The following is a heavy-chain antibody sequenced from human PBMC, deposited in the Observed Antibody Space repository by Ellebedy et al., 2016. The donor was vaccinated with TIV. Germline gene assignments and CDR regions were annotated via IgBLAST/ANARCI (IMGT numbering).Heavy chain of an antibody. CDR3: ARDVVVRGVGYFDY. D-gene: IGHD3-10*01. CDR1: GGSISSYY. J-gene: IGHJ4*02. V-gene: IGHV4-59*01. CDR2: IYYSGST. Sequence: MPGGSLRLSCTVSGGSISSYYWSWIRQPPGKGLEWIGYIYYSGSTNYNPSLKSRVTISVDTSKNQFSLKLSSVTAADTAVYYCARDVVVRGVGYFDYWGQGTLVTVSS.